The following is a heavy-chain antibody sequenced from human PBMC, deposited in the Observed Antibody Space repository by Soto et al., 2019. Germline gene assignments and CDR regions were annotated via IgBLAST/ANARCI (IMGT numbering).Heavy chain of an antibody. CDR3: ARAHPIKFLDKFDP. CDR2: IWFDGSKK. V-gene: IGHV3-33*01. CDR1: GFNFRNYA. Sequence: GVSLRLSCAASGFNFRNYAIHWVRQAPGKGLEWLAVIWFDGSKKYYSDSVKGRFTITRDKNKHTVYLDINSLTAAASGVFSCARAHPIKFLDKFDPWCHGTLVTVSS. D-gene: IGHD1-1*01. J-gene: IGHJ5*02.